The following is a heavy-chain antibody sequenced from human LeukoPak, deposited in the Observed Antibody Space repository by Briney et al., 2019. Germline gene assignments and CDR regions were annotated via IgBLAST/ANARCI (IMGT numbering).Heavy chain of an antibody. V-gene: IGHV4-59*08. J-gene: IGHJ4*02. CDR2: IYYSGST. Sequence: SETLSLTCTVSGGSISSYYWSWIRQPPGKGLDWIGYIYYSGSTNYNPSLKSRVTISVDTSKIQFSRKLSSVTAADTAVYYCARVGYCTNGVCSQRIFDYWGQGTLVTVSS. CDR3: ARVGYCTNGVCSQRIFDY. D-gene: IGHD2-8*01. CDR1: GGSISSYY.